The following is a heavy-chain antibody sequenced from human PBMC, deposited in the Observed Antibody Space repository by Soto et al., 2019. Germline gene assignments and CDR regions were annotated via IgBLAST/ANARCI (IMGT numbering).Heavy chain of an antibody. CDR1: GGTFSSYA. Sequence: SVKVSCKASGGTFSSYAISWVRQAPGQGLEWMGGIIPIFGTANYAQKFQGRVTITADESTSTAYMELSSLRSEDTAVYYCARDPWGGDYYDSSGYYYFGNYFDYWGQGTLVTVSS. V-gene: IGHV1-69*13. J-gene: IGHJ4*02. D-gene: IGHD3-22*01. CDR3: ARDPWGGDYYDSSGYYYFGNYFDY. CDR2: IIPIFGTA.